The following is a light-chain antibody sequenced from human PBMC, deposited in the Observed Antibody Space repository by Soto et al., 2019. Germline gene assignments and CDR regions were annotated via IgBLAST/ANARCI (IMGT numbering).Light chain of an antibody. CDR2: DTC. CDR1: ESIRNE. V-gene: IGKV1-39*01. Sequence: IQMTQSPSSLSASLGDRVTITCRPSESIRNELNWFQQRPGKAPRLLIYDTCSLQSGVPSRFRGSVSGKEFSLNISSLQAGDSEMYYCKQSFTTPWTFGQGTKVEI. CDR3: KQSFTTPWT. J-gene: IGKJ1*01.